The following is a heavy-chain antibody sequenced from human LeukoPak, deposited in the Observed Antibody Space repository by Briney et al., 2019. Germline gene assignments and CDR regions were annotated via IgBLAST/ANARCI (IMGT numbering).Heavy chain of an antibody. J-gene: IGHJ5*02. Sequence: PGGSLRLSCAASGFGFSRYWMHWVRQAPGTGLKWVSRIYRDGSTTDYADSVKGRFSISRDNAKNSLYLQMNSLRAEDTAVYYCARDLGYSSSWTRWFDPWGQGTLVTVSS. V-gene: IGHV3-74*01. CDR2: IYRDGSTT. D-gene: IGHD6-13*01. CDR1: GFGFSRYW. CDR3: ARDLGYSSSWTRWFDP.